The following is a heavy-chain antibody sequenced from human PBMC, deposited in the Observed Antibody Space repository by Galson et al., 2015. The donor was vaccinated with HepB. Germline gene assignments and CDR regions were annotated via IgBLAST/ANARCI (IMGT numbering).Heavy chain of an antibody. Sequence: LRLSCAASGFTFSSYSMNWVRQAPGKGLEWIGYIYYSGSTYYNPSLKSRVTISVDTSKNQFSLKLSSVTAADTAVYYCARGNVDTAMAFDYWGQGTLVTVSS. CDR3: ARGNVDTAMAFDY. D-gene: IGHD5-18*01. J-gene: IGHJ4*02. V-gene: IGHV4-59*01. CDR2: IYYSGST. CDR1: GFTFSSYS.